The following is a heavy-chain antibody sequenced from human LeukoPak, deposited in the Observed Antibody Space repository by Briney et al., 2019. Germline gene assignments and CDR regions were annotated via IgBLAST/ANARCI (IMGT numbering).Heavy chain of an antibody. D-gene: IGHD3-9*01. CDR1: GYTFTSYY. V-gene: IGHV1-46*01. CDR2: INPSGGST. J-gene: IGHJ5*02. Sequence: ASVKVSCKASGYTFTSYYMHWVRQAPGQGLEWMGIINPSGGSTSYAQKFQGRVTMTRNTSLSTAYMELSSLRSEDTAVYYCARGKRATILRYFDWLSKYNWFDPWGQGTLVTVSS. CDR3: ARGKRATILRYFDWLSKYNWFDP.